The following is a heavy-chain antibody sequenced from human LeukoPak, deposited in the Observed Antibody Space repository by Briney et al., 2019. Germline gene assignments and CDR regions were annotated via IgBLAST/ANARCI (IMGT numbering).Heavy chain of an antibody. CDR2: INHSGST. Sequence: SETLSLTCAVYGGSFSGYYWSWIRQPPGKGLEWIGEINHSGSTNYNPSLKSRVTISVDTSKNQFSLKLSSVTAADTAVYYCARHDVYCSGGSCSYDYWGQGTLVTVSS. D-gene: IGHD2-15*01. CDR3: ARHDVYCSGGSCSYDY. J-gene: IGHJ4*02. V-gene: IGHV4-34*01. CDR1: GGSFSGYY.